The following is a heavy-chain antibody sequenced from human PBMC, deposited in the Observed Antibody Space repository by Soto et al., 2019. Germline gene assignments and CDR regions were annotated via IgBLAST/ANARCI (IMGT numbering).Heavy chain of an antibody. J-gene: IGHJ4*02. D-gene: IGHD2-15*01. CDR1: GGSFIGYY. V-gene: IGHV4-34*01. Sequence: PSETLSLTCAVYGGSFIGYYWSWIRQPTGKGLEWIGEINHSGSTNYNPSLKSRVTISVDTSKNQFSLKLSSVTAADTAVYYCARGGDIVVVVAAHLRFDYWGQGTLVTVSS. CDR3: ARGGDIVVVVAAHLRFDY. CDR2: INHSGST.